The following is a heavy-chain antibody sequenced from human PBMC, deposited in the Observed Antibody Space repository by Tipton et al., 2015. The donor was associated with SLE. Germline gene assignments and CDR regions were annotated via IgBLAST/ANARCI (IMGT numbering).Heavy chain of an antibody. Sequence: LRLSCAVYGGSFSGYYWSWIRQPPGKGLEWIGEINHSGSTNYNPSLKSRVTISVDTSKNQFSLKLSSVTAADTAVYYCARGPYDILTGYSDAFDIWDQGTMVTVSS. CDR3: ARGPYDILTGYSDAFDI. CDR1: GGSFSGYY. J-gene: IGHJ3*02. V-gene: IGHV4-34*01. D-gene: IGHD3-9*01. CDR2: INHSGST.